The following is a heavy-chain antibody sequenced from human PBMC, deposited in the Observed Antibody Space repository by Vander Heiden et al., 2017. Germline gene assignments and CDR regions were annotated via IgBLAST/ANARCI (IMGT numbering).Heavy chain of an antibody. V-gene: IGHV1-24*01. CDR1: GYTLTELS. J-gene: IGHJ4*01. Sequence: VQLVQSGADVKTPGASVKASCKVSGYTLTELSMHWGRQAPGKGLEWMGGFDPEDGETIYAQKCQGRVTMTEDTSTDTAYMELSSLRSEDTAVYYCATASLVSAAAGTLGYWGHGTLVTVSS. CDR3: ATASLVSAAAGTLGY. D-gene: IGHD6-13*01. CDR2: FDPEDGET.